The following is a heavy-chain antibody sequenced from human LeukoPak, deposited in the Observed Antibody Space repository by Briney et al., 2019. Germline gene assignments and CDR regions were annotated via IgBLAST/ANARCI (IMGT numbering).Heavy chain of an antibody. J-gene: IGHJ4*02. Sequence: GGSLRLSCAASGFTLSSYAMTWVRQAPGRGLEWVSSVDGGGGGTYYADSVKGRLTISRDNSKDTLYLQMNGLRAEDTAVYFCAKQSAGSAAWYSLHYDFWGQGTLVTVSS. CDR3: AKQSAGSAAWYSLHYDF. V-gene: IGHV3-23*01. CDR1: GFTLSSYA. CDR2: VDGGGGGT. D-gene: IGHD6-13*01.